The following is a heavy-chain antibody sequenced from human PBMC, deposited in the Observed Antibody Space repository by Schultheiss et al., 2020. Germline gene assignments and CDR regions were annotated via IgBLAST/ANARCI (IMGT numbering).Heavy chain of an antibody. J-gene: IGHJ4*02. Sequence: SATLSLTCTVSGGSISSYYWSWIRQPPGKGLEWIGRIYTSGSTNYNPSLKSRVTMSVDTSKNQFSLKLSSVTAADTAVYYCARGTYDSSGYYHFDYWGQGTMVTVSS. V-gene: IGHV4-4*07. CDR2: IYTSGST. D-gene: IGHD3-22*01. CDR1: GGSISSYY. CDR3: ARGTYDSSGYYHFDY.